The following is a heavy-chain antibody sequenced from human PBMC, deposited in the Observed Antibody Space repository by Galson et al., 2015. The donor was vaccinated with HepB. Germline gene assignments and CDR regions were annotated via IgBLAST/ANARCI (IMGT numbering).Heavy chain of an antibody. D-gene: IGHD3-22*01. CDR3: ARANSLYGYYYDSSGSTAIKDY. J-gene: IGHJ4*02. V-gene: IGHV1-18*01. CDR2: ISAYNGNT. CDR1: GYTFTSYG. Sequence: SVKVSCKASGYTFTSYGISWVRQAPGQGLEWMGWISAYNGNTNYAQKLQGRVTMTTDTSTSTAYMELRSLRSDDTAVYYCARANSLYGYYYDSSGSTAIKDYWGQGTLVTVSS.